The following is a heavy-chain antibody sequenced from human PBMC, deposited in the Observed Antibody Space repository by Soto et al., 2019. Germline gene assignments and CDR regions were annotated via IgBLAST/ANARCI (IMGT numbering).Heavy chain of an antibody. J-gene: IGHJ4*02. D-gene: IGHD3-22*01. Sequence: SETLSLTCTVSGGSISSGGYYWSWIRQHPGKGLEWIGYIYYSGGTYYNPSLKSRVTISVDTSKNQFSLKLSSVTAADTAVYYCARVNYYDSTGYLDWGQGTLVTVSS. CDR1: GGSISSGGYY. CDR2: IYYSGGT. V-gene: IGHV4-31*03. CDR3: ARVNYYDSTGYLD.